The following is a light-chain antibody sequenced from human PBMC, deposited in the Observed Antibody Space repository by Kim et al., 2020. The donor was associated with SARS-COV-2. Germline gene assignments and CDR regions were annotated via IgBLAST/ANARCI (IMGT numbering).Light chain of an antibody. CDR2: DGS. CDR3: QHRQT. V-gene: IGKV1-5*01. J-gene: IGKJ1*01. Sequence: TLSAAVGDRVTLTCRASQSGSRWLAWYQQKPGKAPKLIIYDGSNLQSGVPSRFSGSGSGTEFTLPISSLQPDDFAIYYCQHRQTFGQGTKVDIK. CDR1: QSGSRW.